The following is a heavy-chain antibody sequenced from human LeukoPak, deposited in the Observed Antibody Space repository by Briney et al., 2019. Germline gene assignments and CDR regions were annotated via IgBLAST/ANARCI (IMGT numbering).Heavy chain of an antibody. CDR1: GDSLTALS. CDR2: YDPEDDEV. D-gene: IGHD2-2*01. J-gene: IGHJ4*02. CDR3: AASSEYCSTRFCNVLNY. V-gene: IGHV1-24*01. Sequence: GASVKLSCKVLGDSLTALSIHWVRQAPGKGLEWMGGYDPEDDEVIYAQRFQGRVSMTEETAEDTAYLELSSLKSDDTAVYYCAASSEYCSTRFCNVLNYWGQGTLLTVSS.